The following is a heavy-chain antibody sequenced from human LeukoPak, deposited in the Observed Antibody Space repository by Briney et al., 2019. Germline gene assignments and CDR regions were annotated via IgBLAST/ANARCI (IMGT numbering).Heavy chain of an antibody. Sequence: SETLSLTCTVSGGSISSGGYYWSWIRQHPGKGLEWIGYIYYSGSTYYNPSLKSQVTISVDTSKNQFSLKLSSVTAADTAVYYCARIRRDGYNDYYYYGMDVWGQGTTVTVSS. CDR2: IYYSGST. CDR1: GGSISSGGYY. CDR3: ARIRRDGYNDYYYYGMDV. D-gene: IGHD5-24*01. V-gene: IGHV4-31*01. J-gene: IGHJ6*02.